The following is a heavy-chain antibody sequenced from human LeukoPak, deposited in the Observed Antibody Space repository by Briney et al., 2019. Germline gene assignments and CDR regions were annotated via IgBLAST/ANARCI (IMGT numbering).Heavy chain of an antibody. D-gene: IGHD3-3*01. CDR3: ARTNYDFWSGYYFSYENWFDP. CDR2: ISAYNGNT. Sequence: GASVKVSCKASGYTFSSYGISWVRQAPGQRLEWMGWISAYNGNTNHAQKLQGRVTMTTDTSTSTAYMELRSLRSDDTAVYYCARTNYDFWSGYYFSYENWFDPWGQGTLVTVSS. J-gene: IGHJ5*02. CDR1: GYTFSSYG. V-gene: IGHV1-18*01.